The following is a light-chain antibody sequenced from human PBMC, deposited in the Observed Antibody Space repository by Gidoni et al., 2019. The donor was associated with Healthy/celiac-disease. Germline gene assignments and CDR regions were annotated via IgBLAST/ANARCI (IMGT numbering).Light chain of an antibody. J-gene: IGLJ2*01. CDR2: DVS. V-gene: IGLV2-14*01. CDR1: SSDVGGYNY. CDR3: SSYTSSSLL. Sequence: QPALTQPASVSGSPGQSITISCTGTSSDVGGYNYVSWYQQHPGKAPKLMIYDVSNRPSGVSNRFSGSKSGNTASLTISGLQAEDEADYYCSSYTSSSLLFGGGTKLTVL.